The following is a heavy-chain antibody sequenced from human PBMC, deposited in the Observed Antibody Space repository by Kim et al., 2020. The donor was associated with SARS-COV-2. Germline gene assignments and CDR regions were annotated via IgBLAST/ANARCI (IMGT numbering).Heavy chain of an antibody. CDR1: GFTFSSYS. Sequence: GGSLRLSCAASGFTFSSYSMNWVRQAPGKGLEWVSSISSTSSYIYYADSVKGRFTISRDNAKNSLYLRMNSLRGEDTAVYYCARNGDSYTLDVWGQGTTVTVSS. CDR2: ISSTSSYI. D-gene: IGHD2-21*02. CDR3: ARNGDSYTLDV. J-gene: IGHJ6*02. V-gene: IGHV3-21*01.